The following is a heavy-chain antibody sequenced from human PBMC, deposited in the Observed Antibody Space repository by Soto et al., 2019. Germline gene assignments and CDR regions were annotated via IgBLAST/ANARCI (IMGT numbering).Heavy chain of an antibody. V-gene: IGHV1-3*01. Sequence: ASVKVSCKASGYTFTSYAMHWVRQAPGQRLEWMGWINAGNGNTKYSQKLQGRVTMTTDTSTSTAYMELRSLRSDDTAVYYCARDTAERDYYYYGMDVWGQGTTVTVSS. J-gene: IGHJ6*02. CDR2: INAGNGNT. CDR1: GYTFTSYA. D-gene: IGHD5-18*01. CDR3: ARDTAERDYYYYGMDV.